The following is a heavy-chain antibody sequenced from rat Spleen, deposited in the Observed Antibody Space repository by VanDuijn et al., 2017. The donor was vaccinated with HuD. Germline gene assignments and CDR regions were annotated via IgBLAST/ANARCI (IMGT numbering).Heavy chain of an antibody. CDR1: GYTITSAY. D-gene: IGHD1-11*01. J-gene: IGHJ2*01. CDR2: IRYNGNT. Sequence: EIQLQESGPGLVKPSQSLSLTCSVTGYTITSAYDWSWIRKFPGNKMEWMGYIRYNGNTDYNPSLKSRISITRDTSKNQFFLQLNSVTTEDTATYYCARFVNYGGYSGDYWGQGVMVTVSS. V-gene: IGHV3-4*01. CDR3: ARFVNYGGYSGDY.